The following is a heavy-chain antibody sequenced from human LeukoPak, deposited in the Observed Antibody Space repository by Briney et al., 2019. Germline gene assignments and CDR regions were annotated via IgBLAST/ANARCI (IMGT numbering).Heavy chain of an antibody. J-gene: IGHJ4*02. Sequence: GESLKISCQGSGYSFTTYWISWVRQMPGKGLEWMGRIDPSDSYTNYSPSFQGHVTISADKSISTAYLQWSSLKASDTAVYYCARRGHCSGDSCSNSDYWGRGTLVTVSS. D-gene: IGHD2-15*01. CDR2: IDPSDSYT. CDR1: GYSFTTYW. CDR3: ARRGHCSGDSCSNSDY. V-gene: IGHV5-10-1*01.